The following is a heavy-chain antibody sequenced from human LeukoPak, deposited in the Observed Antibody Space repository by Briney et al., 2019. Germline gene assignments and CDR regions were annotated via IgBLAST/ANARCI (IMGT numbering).Heavy chain of an antibody. CDR2: ISGSGGST. J-gene: IGHJ4*02. V-gene: IGHV3-23*01. D-gene: IGHD5-12*01. CDR3: AKVRSGYDGYFDY. CDR1: GFTFSSYW. Sequence: PGGSLRLSCAASGFTFSSYWMHWVRQAPGKGLEWVSAISGSGGSTYYADSVKGRFTISRDNSKNTLYLQMNSLRAEDTAVYYCAKVRSGYDGYFDYWGQGTLVTVSS.